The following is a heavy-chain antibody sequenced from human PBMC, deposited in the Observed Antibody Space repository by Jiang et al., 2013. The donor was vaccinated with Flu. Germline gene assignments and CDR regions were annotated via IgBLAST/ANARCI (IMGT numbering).Heavy chain of an antibody. D-gene: IGHD6-19*01. CDR1: GYSISSGYN. J-gene: IGHJ5*02. CDR3: ARCGSGWFGRFDP. Sequence: GSGLVKPSETLSLTCTVSGYSISSGYNWGWIRQPPGKGLEWIGSIYHSGSTHYNPSLKSRVTISLDTSKNQFSLKLSSVTAADTAVYYCARCGSGWFGRFDPWGQGDPGHRLL. V-gene: IGHV4-38-2*02. CDR2: IYHSGST.